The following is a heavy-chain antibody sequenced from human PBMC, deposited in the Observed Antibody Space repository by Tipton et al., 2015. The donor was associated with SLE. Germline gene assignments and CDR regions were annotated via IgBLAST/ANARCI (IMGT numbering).Heavy chain of an antibody. CDR3: ARGPIVVVIAAVGYFDL. CDR1: GGSFSGYY. Sequence: TLSLTCAVSGGSFSGYYWSWIRQPPGKGLEWVVEINHSGSTNYNPSLKSRVTISVDTSKNQFSLKLSSATAADTAVYYCARGPIVVVIAAVGYFDLWGRGTLVTVSS. V-gene: IGHV4-34*01. D-gene: IGHD2-21*01. J-gene: IGHJ2*01. CDR2: INHSGST.